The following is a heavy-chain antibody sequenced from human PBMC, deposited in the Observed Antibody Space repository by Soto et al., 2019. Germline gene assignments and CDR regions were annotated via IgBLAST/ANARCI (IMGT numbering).Heavy chain of an antibody. J-gene: IGHJ4*02. Sequence: GESLKISCKGSGYSFAGYWITWVRQKPGKGLEWMGRIDPSDSQTYYSPSFRGHVTISATKSITTVFLEWSSLRASDTAMYYCARQIYDSDNGTNSQYYSDCSGQTPLVTLSS. CDR1: GYSFAGYW. V-gene: IGHV5-10-1*01. CDR3: ARQIYDSDNGTNSQYYSDC. D-gene: IGHD3-22*01. CDR2: IDPSDSQT.